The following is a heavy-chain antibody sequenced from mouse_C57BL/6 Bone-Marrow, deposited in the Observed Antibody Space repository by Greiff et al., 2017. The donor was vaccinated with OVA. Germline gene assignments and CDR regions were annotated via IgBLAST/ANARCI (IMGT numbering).Heavy chain of an antibody. CDR1: GFTFSSYA. J-gene: IGHJ3*01. CDR3: ARDRPYDYDVAY. V-gene: IGHV5-4*01. D-gene: IGHD2-4*01. Sequence: EVQGVESGGGLVKPGGSLKLSCAASGFTFSSYAMSWVRQTPEKRLEWVATISDGGSYTYYPDNVKGRFTISRDNAKNNLYLQMSHLKSEDTAMYYCARDRPYDYDVAYWGQGTLVTVSA. CDR2: ISDGGSYT.